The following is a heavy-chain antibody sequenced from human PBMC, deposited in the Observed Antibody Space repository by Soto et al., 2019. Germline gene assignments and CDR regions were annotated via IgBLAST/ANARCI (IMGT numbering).Heavy chain of an antibody. V-gene: IGHV4-34*01. CDR3: ARGGLIRGVLYY. CDR2: INHSGST. D-gene: IGHD3-10*01. CDR1: DGSSNNYY. J-gene: IGHJ4*02. Sequence: PSETLSLTCGVYDGSSNNYYWSWIRQPPGKGLEWIGEINHSGSTNYNASLKSRVTISEDTSKKQFSLELRFVTAADTAVYYCARGGLIRGVLYYWGQGTLVTVSS.